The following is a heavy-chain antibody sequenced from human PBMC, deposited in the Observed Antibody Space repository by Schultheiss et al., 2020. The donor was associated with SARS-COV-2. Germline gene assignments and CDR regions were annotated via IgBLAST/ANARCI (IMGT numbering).Heavy chain of an antibody. CDR1: GFTFSHYA. D-gene: IGHD3-3*01. V-gene: IGHV3-30*04. CDR3: AREPEDFWSGGGFDY. J-gene: IGHJ4*02. Sequence: GGSLRLSCAASGFTFSHYAMHWVRQAPGTGLEWVAVISYDGGHKFYADSLKGRFSISRDNSRDTLYLQMNNVRAEDTAVYYCAREPEDFWSGGGFDYWGQGTLVTVSS. CDR2: ISYDGGHK.